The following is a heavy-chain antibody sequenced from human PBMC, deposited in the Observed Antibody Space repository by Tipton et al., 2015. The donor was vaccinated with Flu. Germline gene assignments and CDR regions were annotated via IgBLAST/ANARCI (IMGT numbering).Heavy chain of an antibody. CDR1: GFRFSDYY. D-gene: IGHD3-3*01. V-gene: IGHV3-11*01. J-gene: IGHJ6*02. CDR3: ARDHPPSITVLGEITDYFGMDV. CDR2: ISGSDNII. Sequence: SLRLSCAASGFRFSDYYMSWIRQAPGKGLEWVSRISGSDNIINYADSVKGRFTISRDNAKNSLYLQMISLRAEDTAIYYCARDHPPSITVLGEITDYFGMDVWGQGTTVTVSS.